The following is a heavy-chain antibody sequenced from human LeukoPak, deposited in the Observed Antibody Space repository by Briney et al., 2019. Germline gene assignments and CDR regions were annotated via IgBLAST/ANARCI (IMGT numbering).Heavy chain of an antibody. CDR2: ISTSSSYI. D-gene: IGHD2-2*02. CDR1: GFTFDDYA. V-gene: IGHV3-21*01. J-gene: IGHJ6*02. CDR3: ARDYGVVPGAIGGYGMDV. Sequence: PGRSLRLSCAASGFTFDDYAMHWVRQAPGKGLEWVSSISTSSSYIYYADSVKGRFTISRDNAENSLYLQMHSLRAEDTAVYYCARDYGVVPGAIGGYGMDVWGQGTTVTVS.